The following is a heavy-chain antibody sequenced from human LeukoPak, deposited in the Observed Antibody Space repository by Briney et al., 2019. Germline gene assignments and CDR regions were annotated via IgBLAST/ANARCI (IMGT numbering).Heavy chain of an antibody. Sequence: PGRSLRLSCAASGFTFDDYAMHWVRQAPGKGLEWVSGISWNSGSIGYADSVKGRFTISRDNAKNSLYLQMNSLRAEDTALYYCAKDILGSSSWRQLGAFDIWGQGTMVTVSS. V-gene: IGHV3-9*01. D-gene: IGHD6-13*01. CDR1: GFTFDDYA. CDR2: ISWNSGSI. CDR3: AKDILGSSSWRQLGAFDI. J-gene: IGHJ3*02.